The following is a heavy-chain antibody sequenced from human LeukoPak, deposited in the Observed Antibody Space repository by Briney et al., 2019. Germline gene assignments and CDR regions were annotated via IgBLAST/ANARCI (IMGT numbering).Heavy chain of an antibody. CDR2: ISASGGST. V-gene: IGHV3-23*01. D-gene: IGHD6-6*01. Sequence: GGSLRLSCAASGFTFSNYAMSWVRRAPGKGLEWVSTISASGGSTDYADSVKGRFTISRDNSKNTLFLQVNSLRAEDTAVHYCAKGDSSSTLYYFDYWGQGTLVTVSS. CDR3: AKGDSSSTLYYFDY. CDR1: GFTFSNYA. J-gene: IGHJ4*02.